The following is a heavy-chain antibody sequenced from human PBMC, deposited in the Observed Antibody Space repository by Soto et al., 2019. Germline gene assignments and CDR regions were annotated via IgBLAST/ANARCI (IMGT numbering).Heavy chain of an antibody. CDR2: INAGNGNT. Sequence: GASVKVSCKASGYTFTSYAMHWVRQAPGQRLEWMGWINAGNGNTKYSQKFQGRVTITRDTSASTAYMELRSLRSDDTAVYYCARDQLLYFDWPRKNTETDAFDIWGQETMGTVSS. CDR3: ARDQLLYFDWPRKNTETDAFDI. D-gene: IGHD3-9*01. V-gene: IGHV1-3*01. CDR1: GYTFTSYA. J-gene: IGHJ3*02.